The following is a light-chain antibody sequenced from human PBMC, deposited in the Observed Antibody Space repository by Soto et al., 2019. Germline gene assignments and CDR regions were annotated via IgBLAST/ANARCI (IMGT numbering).Light chain of an antibody. CDR3: QHSYITPRYT. V-gene: IGKV1-39*01. Sequence: DIQITQSPSSLSASVGDRVTITCRASQSISSHLNWYQHKPGRPPRLLIFASYILEGGVPSRFSGSGSDTYFTLTIDSLQPEDVATYYCQHSYITPRYTFGQGTKEEI. CDR1: QSISSH. CDR2: ASY. J-gene: IGKJ2*01.